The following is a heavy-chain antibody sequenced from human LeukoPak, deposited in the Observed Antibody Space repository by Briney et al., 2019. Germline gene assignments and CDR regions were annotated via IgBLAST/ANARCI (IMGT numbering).Heavy chain of an antibody. D-gene: IGHD2-8*01. Sequence: GASVKVSCKASGYNFISYAIHWLRQAPGQGLEWMGGIIPIIGTTDYAQKFQGRVTIIADKSTSTVYLELSSLRTEDTAVYYCLKDRYCTNGVCYQTDNWFDPWGQGTLVTVSS. CDR1: GYNFISYA. CDR2: IIPIIGTT. J-gene: IGHJ5*02. V-gene: IGHV1-69*06. CDR3: LKDRYCTNGVCYQTDNWFDP.